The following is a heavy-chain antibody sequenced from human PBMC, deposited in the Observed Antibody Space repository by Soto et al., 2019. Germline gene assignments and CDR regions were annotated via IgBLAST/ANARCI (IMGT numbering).Heavy chain of an antibody. J-gene: IGHJ4*02. CDR1: GSTFSSYS. D-gene: IGHD3-10*01. V-gene: IGHV3-21*01. CDR3: ARAGSGYYFDY. Sequence: GGSLRLSCAASGSTFSSYSMNWVRQAPGKGLEWVSSISSSSSYIYYADSVKGRFTISRDNAKNSLYLQMNSLRAEDTAVYYCARAGSGYYFDYWGQGTLVTVSS. CDR2: ISSSSSYI.